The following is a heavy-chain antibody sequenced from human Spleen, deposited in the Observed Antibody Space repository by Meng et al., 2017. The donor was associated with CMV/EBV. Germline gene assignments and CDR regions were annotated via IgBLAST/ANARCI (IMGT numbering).Heavy chain of an antibody. CDR2: IKSKTDGGTT. J-gene: IGHJ6*02. CDR1: GFTVSSNY. V-gene: IGHV3-15*01. D-gene: IGHD3-3*01. CDR3: TTGVTIFGGYYYGMDV. Sequence: GESLKISCAASGFTVSSNYMSWVRQAPGKGLEWVGRIKSKTDGGTTDYAAPVKGRFTISRDDSKNTLYLQMNSLKTEDTAVYYCTTGVTIFGGYYYGMDVWGQGTTVTVSS.